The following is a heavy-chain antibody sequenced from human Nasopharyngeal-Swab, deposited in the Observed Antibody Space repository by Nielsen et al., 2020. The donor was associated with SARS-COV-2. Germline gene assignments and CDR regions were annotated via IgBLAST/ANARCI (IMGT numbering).Heavy chain of an antibody. Sequence: ASVKVSCKASGYTFTSYDINWVRQATGQGLEWMGWMNPNSGNTGYAQKFQGGVTMTRNTSISTAYMELSSLRSEDTAVYYCARCSGGSCRFDYWGQGTLVTVSS. CDR3: ARCSGGSCRFDY. CDR1: GYTFTSYD. V-gene: IGHV1-8*01. J-gene: IGHJ4*02. CDR2: MNPNSGNT. D-gene: IGHD2-15*01.